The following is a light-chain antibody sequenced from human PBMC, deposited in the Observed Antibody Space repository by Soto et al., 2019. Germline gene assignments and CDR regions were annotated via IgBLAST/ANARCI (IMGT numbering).Light chain of an antibody. Sequence: QAVVAQPPSASGTPGQRVTISCSGGSYNVGKNLVYWYQQRPGTAPKLIIFKNNQRPSGVPDRFSGSNSGSSASLAISGLRSEDEAEYFCAAWDDSLSAGVFGGGTKLTVL. CDR1: SYNVGKNL. V-gene: IGLV1-47*01. CDR3: AAWDDSLSAGV. J-gene: IGLJ3*02. CDR2: KNN.